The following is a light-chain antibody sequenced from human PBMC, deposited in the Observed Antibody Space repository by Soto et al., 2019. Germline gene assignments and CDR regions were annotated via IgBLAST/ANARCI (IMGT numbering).Light chain of an antibody. CDR3: QQYGTSPT. CDR2: GIS. CDR1: HTISSSY. V-gene: IGKV3-20*01. J-gene: IGKJ4*01. Sequence: EIVLTQSPGTLSLSPGERATLSCRASHTISSSYLAWYQQKPGQAPRLLMYGISRRATGIPDRFSGSGSGTDFTLTITRLEPEDSAVYYCQQYGTSPTFGGGTKVDI.